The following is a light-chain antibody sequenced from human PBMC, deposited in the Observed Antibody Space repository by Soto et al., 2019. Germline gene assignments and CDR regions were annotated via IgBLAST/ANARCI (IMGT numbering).Light chain of an antibody. V-gene: IGLV2-14*02. CDR2: EVS. CDR1: SSDVGSYNR. J-gene: IGLJ3*02. CDR3: SSLTRSDTWV. Sequence: QSAPTQPASVSGSPGQSITISCTGGSSDVGSYNRVSWYRQHPGKAPQLMIYEVSNRPSGVSNRFSGSKSGNTASLTISGLQAEDEADYFCSSLTRSDTWVIGGGTKLTVL.